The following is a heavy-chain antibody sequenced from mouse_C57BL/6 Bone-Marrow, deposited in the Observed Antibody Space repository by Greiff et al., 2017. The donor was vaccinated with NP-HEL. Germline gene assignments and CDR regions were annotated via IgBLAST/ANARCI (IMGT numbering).Heavy chain of an antibody. Sequence: QVQLQQPGAELVKPGASVKLSCKASGYTFTSYWMHWVKQRPGQGLEWIGMIHPNSGSTNYNEKFKSKATLTVDKSSSTAYMQLSSLTSEDSAVYYCAREGYGYDVGYFDVWAQGPRSPSPQ. CDR2: IHPNSGST. D-gene: IGHD2-2*01. J-gene: IGHJ1*03. V-gene: IGHV1-64*01. CDR3: AREGYGYDVGYFDV. CDR1: GYTFTSYW.